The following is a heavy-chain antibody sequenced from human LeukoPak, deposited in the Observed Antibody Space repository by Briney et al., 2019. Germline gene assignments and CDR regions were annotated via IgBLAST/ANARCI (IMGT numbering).Heavy chain of an antibody. Sequence: APMLQGRVTITADKSTSTAYMELSSLRSEDTAVYYCARAAAYYYDSSGYYYFDYWGQGTLVTVSS. J-gene: IGHJ4*02. V-gene: IGHV1-69*04. D-gene: IGHD3-22*01. CDR3: ARAAAYYYDSSGYYYFDY.